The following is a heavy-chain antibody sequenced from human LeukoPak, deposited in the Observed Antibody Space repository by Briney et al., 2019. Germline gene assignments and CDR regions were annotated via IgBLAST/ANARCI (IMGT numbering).Heavy chain of an antibody. Sequence: ASVKVXCKASGYTFTSYGISWVRQAPGQGLEWMGWMNPNSGETGYKQRFQGRGTMTRDSSISTAYMEMSRLRSEDTAVYYCARGPYGTGSHFDFWGQGTLVTVSS. V-gene: IGHV1-8*02. J-gene: IGHJ4*02. CDR2: MNPNSGET. CDR3: ARGPYGTGSHFDF. D-gene: IGHD3-10*01. CDR1: GYTFTSYG.